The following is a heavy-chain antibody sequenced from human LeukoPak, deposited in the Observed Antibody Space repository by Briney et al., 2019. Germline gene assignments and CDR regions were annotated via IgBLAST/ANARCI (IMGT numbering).Heavy chain of an antibody. CDR3: ARDQGIAARGAYFDY. D-gene: IGHD6-6*01. CDR1: GFTFTTYA. CDR2: ISYDGSKK. V-gene: IGHV3-30*01. J-gene: IGHJ4*02. Sequence: GGSLRLSCAAPGFTFTTYAMHWVRQAPGRGLEWGSVISYDGSKKYYADSVKGRFTISRDNSKNTLYLQMNSLRAADTAVYYCARDQGIAARGAYFDYWGLGTLVTVSS.